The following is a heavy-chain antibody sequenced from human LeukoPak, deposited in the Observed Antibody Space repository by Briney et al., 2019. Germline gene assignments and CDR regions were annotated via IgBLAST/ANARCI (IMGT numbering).Heavy chain of an antibody. CDR2: INHSGST. D-gene: IGHD6-13*01. V-gene: IGHV4-34*01. Sequence: SETLSLTCAVYGGSFSGYYWSWIRQPPGKGLEWIGEINHSGSTNYNPSLKSRVTISVDTSKKQFSLKLSSVTAADTAVYYCASRDANTAAGFDIWGQGTMLTVSS. J-gene: IGHJ3*02. CDR3: ASRDANTAAGFDI. CDR1: GGSFSGYY.